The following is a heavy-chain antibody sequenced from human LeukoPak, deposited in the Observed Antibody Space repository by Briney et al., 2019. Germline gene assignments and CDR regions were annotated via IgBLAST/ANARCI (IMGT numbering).Heavy chain of an antibody. D-gene: IGHD4-11*01. CDR1: GFVFNSYA. J-gene: IGHJ4*02. CDR3: ARDKTTVYYFDY. Sequence: HPGGSLRLSCAASGFVFNSYAMHWVRQAPGKGLEWVALISYDGSNKYYADSVKGRFTISRDNSKNTLYLQMNSLSAEDTAVYYCARDKTTVYYFDYWGQGTLVTVSS. V-gene: IGHV3-30-3*01. CDR2: ISYDGSNK.